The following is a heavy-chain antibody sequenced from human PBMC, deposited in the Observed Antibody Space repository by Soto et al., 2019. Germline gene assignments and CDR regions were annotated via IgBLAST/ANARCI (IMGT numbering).Heavy chain of an antibody. CDR3: AHREGDDYLWGSYQDAFYM. D-gene: IGHD3-16*01. CDR1: GFSLNTTAVG. Sequence: QITLKESGPTLVKPTQTLTLTCTFSGFSLNTTAVGVGWIRQPPGKALEWLALIYWDGDKRYSPSLKSRLAITKDTPKNQGVLKMTNMDPVETATYYCAHREGDDYLWGSYQDAFYMWGRGTMVNVSS. CDR2: IYWDGDK. V-gene: IGHV2-5*02. J-gene: IGHJ3*02.